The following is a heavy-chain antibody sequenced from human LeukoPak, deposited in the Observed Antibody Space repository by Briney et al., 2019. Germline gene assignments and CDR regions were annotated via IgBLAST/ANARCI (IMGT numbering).Heavy chain of an antibody. D-gene: IGHD3-3*01. J-gene: IGHJ4*02. Sequence: PGGSLRLSCAASDFTFSKFAMTWVRQAPGRGLEWVSTISGSGRDTHYADSVKGRFTISRGNLNNTMFLQMNSLRAEDTAVYYCAREFRGNPIFGDEGYWGQGTLVTVSS. CDR3: AREFRGNPIFGDEGY. CDR2: ISGSGRDT. V-gene: IGHV3-23*01. CDR1: DFTFSKFA.